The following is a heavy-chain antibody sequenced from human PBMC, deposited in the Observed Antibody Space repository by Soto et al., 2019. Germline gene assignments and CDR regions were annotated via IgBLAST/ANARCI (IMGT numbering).Heavy chain of an antibody. V-gene: IGHV3-53*01. D-gene: IGHD3-10*01. Sequence: DVHLVESGGGLIQPGGSLGVSCAASGLGGDKLGWVRQAPGKGLEWVALLLTTGVTQYADSVKGRFSVSRDSSTNTQYLQMSILTVDDTAVYYCARDRVGDGAYSLDFWAQGVLVSVSS. CDR3: ARDRVGDGAYSLDF. CDR1: GLGGDK. J-gene: IGHJ4*02. CDR2: LLTTGVT.